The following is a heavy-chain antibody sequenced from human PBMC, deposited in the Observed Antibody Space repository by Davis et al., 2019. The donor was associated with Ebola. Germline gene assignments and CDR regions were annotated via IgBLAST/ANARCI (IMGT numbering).Heavy chain of an antibody. CDR3: ARQDSSSWYGYYYYGMDV. CDR2: IYYSGST. Sequence: PSETLSLTCTVSGGSISSYYWSWIRQPPGKGLEWIGYIYYSGSTNYNPSLKSRVTISVDTSKNQFSLKLSSVTAADTAVYYCARQDSSSWYGYYYYGMDVWGQGTTVTVSS. CDR1: GGSISSYY. J-gene: IGHJ6*02. D-gene: IGHD6-13*01. V-gene: IGHV4-59*08.